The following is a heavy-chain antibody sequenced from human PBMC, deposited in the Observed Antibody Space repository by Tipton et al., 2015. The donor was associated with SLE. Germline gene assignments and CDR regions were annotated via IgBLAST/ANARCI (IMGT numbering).Heavy chain of an antibody. Sequence: TLSLTCTVSGGSISPHYWTWIRQPPGKGLEWIGYIYYSGSADYNPSLKSRVTISVDTSKNQFSLRLRSVTAADTAVYYCVRINSGASRLFDYWGQGMLVAVSS. J-gene: IGHJ4*02. D-gene: IGHD1-26*01. CDR3: VRINSGASRLFDY. CDR2: IYYSGSA. CDR1: GGSISPHY. V-gene: IGHV4-59*08.